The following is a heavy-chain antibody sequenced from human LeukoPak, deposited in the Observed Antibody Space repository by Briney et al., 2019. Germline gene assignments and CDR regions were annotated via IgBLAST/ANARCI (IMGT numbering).Heavy chain of an antibody. CDR2: TYYRSKWYN. D-gene: IGHD6-13*01. CDR1: GDSVSSNSAA. Sequence: SQTLSLTCAISGDSVSSNSAAWNWIRQSPSRGLEWLGRTYYRSKWYNDYAVSVKSRITINPDTSKNQFSLQLNSVTAADTAVYYCARDRKGIAAAGSNYYYYYYMDVWGKGTTVTISS. J-gene: IGHJ6*03. V-gene: IGHV6-1*01. CDR3: ARDRKGIAAAGSNYYYYYYMDV.